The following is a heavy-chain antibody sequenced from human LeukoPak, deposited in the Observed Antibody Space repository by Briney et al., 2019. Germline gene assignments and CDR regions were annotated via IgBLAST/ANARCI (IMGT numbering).Heavy chain of an antibody. V-gene: IGHV3-30*02. CDR1: GFTFSSYG. CDR2: IRYDGSNK. Sequence: GGSLRLSCAASGFTFSSYGMHWVRQAPGKGLEGVAFIRYDGSNKYYADSVKGRFTISRDNSKNTLYPQMNSLRAEDTAVYYCAKAACYYYDSSGYDCSDAFDIWGQGTMVTVSS. CDR3: AKAACYYYDSSGYDCSDAFDI. J-gene: IGHJ3*02. D-gene: IGHD3-22*01.